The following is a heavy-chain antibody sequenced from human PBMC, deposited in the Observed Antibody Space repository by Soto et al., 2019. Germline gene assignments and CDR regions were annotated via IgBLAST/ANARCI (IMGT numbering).Heavy chain of an antibody. CDR2: INHSGST. CDR1: GGSFSGYY. J-gene: IGHJ4*02. V-gene: IGHV4-34*01. CDR3: ARGRLLLGTNYFDY. D-gene: IGHD1-7*01. Sequence: SETLSLTCAVYGGSFSGYYWSWIRQPPGKGLEWIGEINHSGSTNYNPSLKSRVTISVDTSKNQFSLKLSSVTAADTAVYYCARGRLLLGTNYFDYWGQGTLVTVSS.